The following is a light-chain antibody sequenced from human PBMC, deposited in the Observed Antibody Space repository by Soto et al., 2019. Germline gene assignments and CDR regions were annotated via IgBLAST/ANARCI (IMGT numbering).Light chain of an antibody. Sequence: PGARATLSYRASPSVANFVAWYQQKPGQAPRLLIYGAFNRATGIPARFSGSGSGTEFTLTISSLQSEDFAVYYCQQRSYPITFGQGTRLEIK. J-gene: IGKJ5*01. CDR1: PSVANF. V-gene: IGKV3D-15*01. CDR3: QQRSYPIT. CDR2: GAF.